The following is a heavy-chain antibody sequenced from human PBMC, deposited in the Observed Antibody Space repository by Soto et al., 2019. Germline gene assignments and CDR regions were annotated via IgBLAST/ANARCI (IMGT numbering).Heavy chain of an antibody. CDR3: AKGRFPGGGKTSNLFDY. J-gene: IGHJ4*02. CDR2: ISYDGSNK. Sequence: GGSLRLSCAASGFTFSSYGMHWVRQAPGKGLEWVAVISYDGSNKYYADSVKGRFTISRDNSKNTLYLQMNSLRAEDTAVYYCAKGRFPGGGKTSNLFDYWGQGTLVTVSS. V-gene: IGHV3-30*18. CDR1: GFTFSSYG. D-gene: IGHD6-25*01.